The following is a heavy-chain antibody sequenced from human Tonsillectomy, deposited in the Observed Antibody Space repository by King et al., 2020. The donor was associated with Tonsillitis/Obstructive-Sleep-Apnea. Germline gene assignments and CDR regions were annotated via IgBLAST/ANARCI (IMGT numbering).Heavy chain of an antibody. Sequence: VQLVESGAEVKKPGASVKVSCKASGYTFTSYDINWVRQATGQGLEWMGWMNPNSGNTGYAQKFQGRVTMTRNTSISTAYMELSSLRSEDTAVYYCARGHHCSSTSCYRRMYNWFDPWGQGTLVTVSS. D-gene: IGHD2-2*02. CDR1: GYTFTSYD. J-gene: IGHJ5*02. CDR3: ARGHHCSSTSCYRRMYNWFDP. V-gene: IGHV1-8*01. CDR2: MNPNSGNT.